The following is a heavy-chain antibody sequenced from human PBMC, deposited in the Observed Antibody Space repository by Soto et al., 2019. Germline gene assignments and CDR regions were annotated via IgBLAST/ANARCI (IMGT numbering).Heavy chain of an antibody. J-gene: IGHJ5*02. V-gene: IGHV4-59*01. CDR3: ARGLGTYDFWSGYRTVYNWFDP. D-gene: IGHD3-3*01. CDR1: GGSISSYY. CDR2: IYYSGST. Sequence: SETLSLTCTVSGGSISSYYWSWIRQPPGKGLKWIGYIYYSGSTNYNPSLKSRVTISVDTSKNQFSLKLSSVTAADTAVYYCARGLGTYDFWSGYRTVYNWFDPWGQGTLVTVSS.